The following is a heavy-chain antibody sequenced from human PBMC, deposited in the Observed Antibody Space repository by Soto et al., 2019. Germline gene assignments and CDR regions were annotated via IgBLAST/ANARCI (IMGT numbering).Heavy chain of an antibody. V-gene: IGHV1-18*01. CDR1: GYTFTSYG. D-gene: IGHD6-19*01. Sequence: QVQLVQSGAEVKKPGASVKVSCKASGYTFTSYGISWVRQAPGQGLEWMGWISAYNGNTNYAQKLQGRVTMTTDTATSTGYMELRSLRADDTAVYYCARDPGIAVAGKRRDWFDPWGQGTLVTVSS. CDR2: ISAYNGNT. J-gene: IGHJ5*02. CDR3: ARDPGIAVAGKRRDWFDP.